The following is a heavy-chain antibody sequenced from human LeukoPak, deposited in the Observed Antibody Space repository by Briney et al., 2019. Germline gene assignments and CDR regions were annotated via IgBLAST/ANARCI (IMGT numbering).Heavy chain of an antibody. CDR2: IYHSGST. Sequence: PSETLSLTCTVSGGSISSYYWSWIRQPPGKGLEWIGYIYHSGSTNYNPSLKSRVTISVDKSKNQFSLKLKSVTAADTAVYHCARGGDSSCYYYPLFDYWGQGTLVTVSS. J-gene: IGHJ4*02. V-gene: IGHV4-59*01. D-gene: IGHD3-22*01. CDR3: ARGGDSSCYYYPLFDY. CDR1: GGSISSYY.